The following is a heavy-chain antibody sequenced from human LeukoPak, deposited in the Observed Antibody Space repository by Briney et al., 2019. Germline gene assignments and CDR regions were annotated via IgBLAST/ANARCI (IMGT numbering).Heavy chain of an antibody. CDR3: AKAGAVVVVAAKYFDY. Sequence: PGGSLRLSCAVSGFTFSSYSMNWVRQAPGKGLEWVSGISGSGGSTYYADSVKGRFTISRDNSKNTLYLQMNSLRAEDTAVYYCAKAGAVVVVAAKYFDYWGQGTLVTVSS. CDR1: GFTFSSYS. J-gene: IGHJ4*02. CDR2: ISGSGGST. V-gene: IGHV3-23*01. D-gene: IGHD2-15*01.